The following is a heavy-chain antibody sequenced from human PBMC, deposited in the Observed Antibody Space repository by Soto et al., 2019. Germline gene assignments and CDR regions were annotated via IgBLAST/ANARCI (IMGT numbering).Heavy chain of an antibody. V-gene: IGHV3-7*01. Sequence: EEQLVESGGGLVQPGGSPRLSCAASGFSIRDYWMTWVRQAPGKGLDWVANIKQDGSEKFYVDSLKGRFTISRDNAKNSVYLLMNSLRADDTAVYYCARGKDGRRAGTYYFDMDVWGKGTTVTLSS. CDR3: ARGKDGRRAGTYYFDMDV. J-gene: IGHJ6*03. CDR2: IKQDGSEK. D-gene: IGHD1-1*01. CDR1: GFSIRDYW.